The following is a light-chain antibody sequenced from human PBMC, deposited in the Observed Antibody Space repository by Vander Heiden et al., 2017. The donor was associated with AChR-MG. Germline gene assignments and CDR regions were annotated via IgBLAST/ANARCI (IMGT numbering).Light chain of an antibody. V-gene: IGKV3-11*01. CDR2: DAS. Sequence: EIVLTQSPATLSLSPGERATLSCRASQSVSTHLLWYQQKPGQAPRLLIYDASSRATGIPARFSGSGSGTDFTLTISSLEPEDFAVYYCQQRSNWPRTFGQGTKVEIK. CDR3: QQRSNWPRT. J-gene: IGKJ1*01. CDR1: QSVSTH.